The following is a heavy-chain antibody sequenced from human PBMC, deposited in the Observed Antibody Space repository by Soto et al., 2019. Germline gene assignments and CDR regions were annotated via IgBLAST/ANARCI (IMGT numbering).Heavy chain of an antibody. D-gene: IGHD2-15*01. CDR1: GGSISSYY. Sequence: SETLSLTCTVSGGSISSYYWSWIRQPPGKGLEWIGCIYYSGTTNYSPSLKSRVIISVDTSKNQFSMKLGSVTAADTAVYYCAREGYCSGGSCGHWFDPWGQGTLVTVSS. J-gene: IGHJ5*02. CDR3: AREGYCSGGSCGHWFDP. CDR2: IYYSGTT. V-gene: IGHV4-59*08.